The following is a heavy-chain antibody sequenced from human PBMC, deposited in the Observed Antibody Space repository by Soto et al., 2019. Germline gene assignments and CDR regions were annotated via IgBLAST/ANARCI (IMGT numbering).Heavy chain of an antibody. D-gene: IGHD1-1*01. CDR3: AKPVYNWNDAFFDY. Sequence: GGSLRLSCAASGFTVSSNYMTWVRQAPGKGLEWVSAIYSGGSTYYADSVKGRFTISRDNSKNTLYLQMNSLRAEDTAVYYCAKPVYNWNDAFFDYWGQGTLVTVSS. J-gene: IGHJ4*02. V-gene: IGHV3-66*04. CDR2: IYSGGST. CDR1: GFTVSSNY.